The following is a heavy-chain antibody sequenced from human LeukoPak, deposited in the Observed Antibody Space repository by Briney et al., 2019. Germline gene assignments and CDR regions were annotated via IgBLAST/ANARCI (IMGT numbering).Heavy chain of an antibody. Sequence: SETLSLTCTVSGGSISSYYWSWIRQPPGKGLEWIGYIYYSGSTNYNPSLKSRVTISVDTSKNQFSLKLSSVTAADTAVYYCASSPLYSSSYYFDYWGPGTLVTVSS. J-gene: IGHJ4*02. D-gene: IGHD6-6*01. CDR1: GGSISSYY. CDR3: ASSPLYSSSYYFDY. V-gene: IGHV4-59*01. CDR2: IYYSGST.